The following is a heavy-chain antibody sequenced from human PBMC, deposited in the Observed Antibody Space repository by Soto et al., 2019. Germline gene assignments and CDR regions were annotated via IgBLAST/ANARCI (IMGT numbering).Heavy chain of an antibody. CDR1: GFTFSSYA. CDR3: AKGRTYSGSYYTFDS. J-gene: IGHJ4*02. D-gene: IGHD1-26*01. V-gene: IGHV3-23*01. Sequence: GGSLRLSCAASGFTFSSYAMSWVRQAPGKGLEWVSAISGSGGSTYYADSVKGRFTISRDNSKNTLYLQMNSLRAEDTAVYYCAKGRTYSGSYYTFDSWRQGTLVTVSS. CDR2: ISGSGGST.